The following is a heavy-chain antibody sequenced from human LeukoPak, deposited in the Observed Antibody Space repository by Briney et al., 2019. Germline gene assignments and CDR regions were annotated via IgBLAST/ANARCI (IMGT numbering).Heavy chain of an antibody. Sequence: QTGGSLRLSCAASGFTFRNYWMNWVRQAPGKGLEWVANIKPDGSEKYYVDSVKGRFTISRDNAKNSVYLQMSSLRAEDTAVYYCLASGGYWGQGTLVTVSS. D-gene: IGHD6-25*01. CDR1: GFTFRNYW. CDR3: LASGGY. CDR2: IKPDGSEK. J-gene: IGHJ4*02. V-gene: IGHV3-7*01.